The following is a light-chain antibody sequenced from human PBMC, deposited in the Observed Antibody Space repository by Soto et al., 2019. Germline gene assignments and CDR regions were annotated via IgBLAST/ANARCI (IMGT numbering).Light chain of an antibody. Sequence: EIVMTQSPATLSVSPGERATLSCRASQSVRSNLAWYQQKPGQAPRLLIYGASTRATGIPARFSGSGSGTDFTLTISSLEPEDFAVYHCQQRSNWPSITFGQGTRLEIK. J-gene: IGKJ5*01. V-gene: IGKV3-15*01. CDR2: GAS. CDR1: QSVRSN. CDR3: QQRSNWPSIT.